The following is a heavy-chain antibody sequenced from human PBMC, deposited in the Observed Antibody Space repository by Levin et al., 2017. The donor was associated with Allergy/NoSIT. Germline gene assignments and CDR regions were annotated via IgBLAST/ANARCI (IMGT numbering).Heavy chain of an antibody. V-gene: IGHV4-59*01. J-gene: IGHJ4*02. CDR2: IHYSGTT. Sequence: SQTLSLPCTVSGGSILNYYWSWIRQPPGKGLEWIGNIHYSGTTKYNPSLKRRVTLSVDTSKNQFSLKLRSVTAADTALYYCARSSSGWYGLFENWGQGTLITVSS. CDR1: GGSILNYY. D-gene: IGHD6-19*01. CDR3: ARSSSGWYGLFEN.